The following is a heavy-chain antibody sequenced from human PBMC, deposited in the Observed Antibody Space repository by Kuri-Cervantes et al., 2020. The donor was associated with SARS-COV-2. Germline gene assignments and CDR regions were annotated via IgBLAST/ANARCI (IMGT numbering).Heavy chain of an antibody. D-gene: IGHD3-22*01. V-gene: IGHV5-51*01. J-gene: IGHJ4*02. Sequence: GESLKISCKGSGYSFTTYWIAWVRQMPGKGLEWMGIIYPGDSDIRYSPSFQGQVTISADKSISTAYLQWSSLTASDTAMYYCGRCYDSSGYPDYWGQGTLVTVSS. CDR2: IYPGDSDI. CDR1: GYSFTTYW. CDR3: GRCYDSSGYPDY.